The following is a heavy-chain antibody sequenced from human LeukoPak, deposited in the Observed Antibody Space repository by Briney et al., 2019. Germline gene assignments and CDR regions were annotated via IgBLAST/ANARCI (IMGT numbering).Heavy chain of an antibody. CDR1: GGSISSYY. CDR3: ARGGPHCWCSYRLYWMDV. V-gene: IGHV4-59*01. Sequence: WETLSLTCTVSGGSISSYYWSWVRQPPGKGLEGIGYIYYSGGSNYNPSRKSTVTTSVDPSKHRFSLKLSCVAAARTAVYCCARGGPHCWCSYRLYWMDVGGEGTTVTVS. CDR2: IYYSGGS. D-gene: IGHD3-3*02. J-gene: IGHJ6*02.